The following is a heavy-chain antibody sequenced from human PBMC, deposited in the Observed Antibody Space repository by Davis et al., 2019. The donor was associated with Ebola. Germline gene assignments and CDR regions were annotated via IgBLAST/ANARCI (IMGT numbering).Heavy chain of an antibody. D-gene: IGHD5-18*01. CDR3: ARGRNRGYSYGYVGGWFDP. CDR2: IYHSWST. V-gene: IGHV4-4*02. Sequence: PGGSLRLSCAVSGGSISSSNWWSWVRQPPGKGLEWIGEIYHSWSTNYNPSLKSRVTISVDTSKNQFSLKLSSVTAADTAVYYCARGRNRGYSYGYVGGWFDPWGQGTLVTVSS. J-gene: IGHJ5*02. CDR1: GGSISSSNW.